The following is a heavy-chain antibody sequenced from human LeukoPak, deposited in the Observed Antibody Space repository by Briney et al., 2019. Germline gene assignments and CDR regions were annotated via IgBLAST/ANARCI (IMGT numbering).Heavy chain of an antibody. D-gene: IGHD5-18*01. V-gene: IGHV4-59*08. CDR1: GGSISSYY. Sequence: SETLSLTCTVSGGSISSYYWSWIRQPPGKGLYWIGYIYYSGSTNYNPSLKSRVTISVDTSKNQFSLKLSSVTAADTAVYYCARLVDTAMVSHWGQGTLVTVSS. CDR2: IYYSGST. J-gene: IGHJ4*02. CDR3: ARLVDTAMVSH.